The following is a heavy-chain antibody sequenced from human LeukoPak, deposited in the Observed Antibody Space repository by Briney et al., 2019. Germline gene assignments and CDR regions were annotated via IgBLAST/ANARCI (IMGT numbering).Heavy chain of an antibody. J-gene: IGHJ6*03. CDR2: IKQDGSEK. V-gene: IGHV3-7*01. CDR1: GFTFSRYW. D-gene: IGHD3-3*01. Sequence: PGGSLRLSCAVSGFTFSRYWMSWVRQAPGKGLEWVANIKQDGSEKYYVDSVKGRFTISRDNSKNTLYLQMNSLRAEDTAVYYCARDVLRFSYLYLYYMDVWGKGTTVTVSS. CDR3: ARDVLRFSYLYLYYMDV.